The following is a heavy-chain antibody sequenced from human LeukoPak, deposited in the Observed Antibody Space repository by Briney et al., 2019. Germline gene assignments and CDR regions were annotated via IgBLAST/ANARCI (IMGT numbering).Heavy chain of an antibody. CDR1: GFTFSRYG. CDR2: TSHDGNKK. Sequence: GGSLRLSCVASGFTFSRYGMHWVRQAPGMGLEWVAVTSHDGNKKYYADSVKGRFTISRDNPKNTLYLQMNSLRAEDTAVYYCAKSPSSHLGPGALVTVSS. J-gene: IGHJ4*02. V-gene: IGHV3-30*18. CDR3: AKSPSSH. D-gene: IGHD6-6*01.